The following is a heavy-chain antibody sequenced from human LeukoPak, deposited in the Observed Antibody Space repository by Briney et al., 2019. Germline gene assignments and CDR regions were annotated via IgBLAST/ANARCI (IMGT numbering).Heavy chain of an antibody. Sequence: PGGSLRLSCAASGFTFSSYAMHWVRQAPGKGLEYVSAITSNGGSTYYANSVKGRFTISRDNSKNTLYLQMGSLRAEDMAVYYCARDTTPLVRYFDYWGQGTLVTVSS. V-gene: IGHV3-64*01. J-gene: IGHJ4*02. D-gene: IGHD1-1*01. CDR2: ITSNGGST. CDR1: GFTFSSYA. CDR3: ARDTTPLVRYFDY.